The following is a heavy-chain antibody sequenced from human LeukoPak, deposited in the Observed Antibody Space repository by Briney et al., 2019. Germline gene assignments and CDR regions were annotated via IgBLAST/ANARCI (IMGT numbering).Heavy chain of an antibody. V-gene: IGHV3-48*03. Sequence: GGSVRLSCAASAFTFSSYEMNWVRQAPGKGLEWVSYISSSGNTIYYADSVKGRFTISRDNAKNSLYLQMNSLRAEDTAVYYCARERGLGAFDIWGQGTMVTVSS. CDR2: ISSSGNTI. CDR3: ARERGLGAFDI. CDR1: AFTFSSYE. D-gene: IGHD3/OR15-3a*01. J-gene: IGHJ3*02.